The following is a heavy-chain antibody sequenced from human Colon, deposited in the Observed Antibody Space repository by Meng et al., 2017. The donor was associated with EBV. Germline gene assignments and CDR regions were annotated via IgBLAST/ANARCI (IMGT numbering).Heavy chain of an antibody. V-gene: IGHV4-30-2*01. CDR2: IYHGGTT. D-gene: IGHD2-21*02. CDR1: GDSISSGDYS. Sequence: LQVPPPGPVPPSQPLSLTCAVSGDSISSGDYSWSWIRQPPGQGLEWIGYIYHGGTTYNTSLKSRVTISVDNSKNQFSLRLTSVSAADTAVYYCARGPYCGGDCYWFDPWGQGTLVTVSS. J-gene: IGHJ5*02. CDR3: ARGPYCGGDCYWFDP.